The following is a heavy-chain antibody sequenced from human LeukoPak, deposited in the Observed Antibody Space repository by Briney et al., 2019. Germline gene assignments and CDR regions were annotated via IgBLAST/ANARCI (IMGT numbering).Heavy chain of an antibody. CDR3: ARGLAAAGIRWFDP. J-gene: IGHJ5*02. V-gene: IGHV1-2*02. CDR2: INPNSGGT. CDR1: GYTFTGYY. Sequence: ASVKVSCKASGYTFTGYYMHWVRQAPGQGLGWMGWINPNSGGTNYAQKFQGRVTMTRDTSISTAYMELSRLRSDDTAVYYCARGLAAAGIRWFDPWGQGTLVTVSS. D-gene: IGHD6-13*01.